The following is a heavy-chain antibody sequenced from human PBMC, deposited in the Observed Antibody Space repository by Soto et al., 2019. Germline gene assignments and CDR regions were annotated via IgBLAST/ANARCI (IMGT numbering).Heavy chain of an antibody. CDR2: ISGSGGST. V-gene: IGHV3-23*01. J-gene: IGHJ4*02. CDR3: AKDQPSPMVRGVIGGHVFDY. CDR1: GFTFSSYA. Sequence: GGSLRLSCAASGFTFSSYAMSWVRQAPGKGLEWVSAISGSGGSTYYADSVKGRFTISRDNSKNTLYLQMNSLRAEDTAVYYCAKDQPSPMVRGVIGGHVFDYWGQGTLVTVSS. D-gene: IGHD3-10*01.